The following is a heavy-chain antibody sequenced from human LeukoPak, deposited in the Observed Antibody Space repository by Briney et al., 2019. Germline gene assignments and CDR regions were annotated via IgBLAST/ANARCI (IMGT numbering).Heavy chain of an antibody. V-gene: IGHV4-59*01. J-gene: IGHJ4*02. D-gene: IGHD3-22*01. CDR2: ISYTGST. Sequence: SETLSLTCTVSGGSISGYYWSWSRQPPGKGLEWIGYISYTGSTKYNPSLESRVTISVDTSKKQFALNLSSVTAADTAVYYCAREGDYDSGGYSTFDYWGQGTLVTVSS. CDR1: GGSISGYY. CDR3: AREGDYDSGGYSTFDY.